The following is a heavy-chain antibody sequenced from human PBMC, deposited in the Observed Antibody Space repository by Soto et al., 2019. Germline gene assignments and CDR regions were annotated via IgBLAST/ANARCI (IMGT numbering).Heavy chain of an antibody. D-gene: IGHD3-16*01. V-gene: IGHV3-23*01. CDR2: ISGSGGST. Sequence: GSLMVSCASSGFSFSNYAVSLVRQAPGKGLEWVSAISGSGGSTYYADSVKGRFTISRDNSKNTLYLQMNSLRAEDTAVYYCEKDRYYDWYYWGQGTLVTVSS. J-gene: IGHJ4*02. CDR3: EKDRYYDWYY. CDR1: GFSFSNYA.